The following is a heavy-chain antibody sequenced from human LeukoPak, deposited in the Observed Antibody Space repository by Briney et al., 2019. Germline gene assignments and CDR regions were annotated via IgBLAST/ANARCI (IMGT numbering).Heavy chain of an antibody. CDR3: VRDGSSWGNFDY. CDR2: ISSSSSYI. CDR1: GFTFSSYS. V-gene: IGHV3-21*01. Sequence: GGSLRLSCAASGFTFSSYSMNWVRQAPGKGLEWVSSISSSSSYIYYADSVKGRFTISRDNAKNSLYLQMNSLRAEDMAVYYCVRDGSSWGNFDYWGQGTLVSASS. J-gene: IGHJ4*02. D-gene: IGHD7-27*01.